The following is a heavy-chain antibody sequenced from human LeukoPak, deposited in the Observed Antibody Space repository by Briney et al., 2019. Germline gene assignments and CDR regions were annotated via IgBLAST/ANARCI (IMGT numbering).Heavy chain of an antibody. Sequence: NPGGSLRLSCAASGFTFSSYSMNWVRQAPGKGLEWVSSISGSSSYIYYADSVKGRFTISRDNAKNSLYLQMNSLRAEDTAVYYCARDGQYNWNYDYWGQGSLVTVSS. D-gene: IGHD1-7*01. CDR3: ARDGQYNWNYDY. CDR1: GFTFSSYS. V-gene: IGHV3-21*01. CDR2: ISGSSSYI. J-gene: IGHJ4*02.